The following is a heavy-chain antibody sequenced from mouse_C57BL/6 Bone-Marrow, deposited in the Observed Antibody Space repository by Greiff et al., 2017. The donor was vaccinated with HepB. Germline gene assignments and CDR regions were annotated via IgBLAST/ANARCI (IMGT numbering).Heavy chain of an antibody. CDR2: INPGSGGT. Sequence: QVQLQQSGAELVRPGTSVKVSCKASGYAFTNYLIEWVKQRPGQGLEWIGVINPGSGGTNYNEKFKGKATLTADKSSSTAYMQLSSLTSEDSAVYFCARSGSPFDYWGQGTTLTVSS. V-gene: IGHV1-54*01. CDR3: ARSGSPFDY. CDR1: GYAFTNYL. J-gene: IGHJ2*01.